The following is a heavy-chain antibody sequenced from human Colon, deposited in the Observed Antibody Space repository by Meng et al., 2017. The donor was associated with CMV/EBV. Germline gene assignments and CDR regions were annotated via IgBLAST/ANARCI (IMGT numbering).Heavy chain of an antibody. CDR2: IHHSGNT. CDR3: ARPSDNGWYYFDS. J-gene: IGHJ4*02. V-gene: IGHV4-39*01. D-gene: IGHD6-19*01. CDR1: GCSISSSSLY. Sequence: SETLSLTCTVSGCSISSSSLYWGWIRQPPGRGLEWIGSIHHSGNTYRNPSLWGRVSMSVDTSKNQFSLNLSSVTAADTSIYYCARPSDNGWYYFDSWGQGTLVTVSS.